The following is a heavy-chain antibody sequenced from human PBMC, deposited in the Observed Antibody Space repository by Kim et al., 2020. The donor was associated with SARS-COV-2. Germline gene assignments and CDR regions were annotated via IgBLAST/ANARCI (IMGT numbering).Heavy chain of an antibody. Sequence: SETLSLTCAVSGGSFSGYYWSWIRQPPGKGLEWIGEINHSGSTNYNPSLKSRVTIAVDTYKNEFSLKLSSVTAADTAGDYCGRGLRFGAVLNYDYYYGL. CDR3: GRGLRFGAVLNYDYYYGL. CDR2: INHSGST. J-gene: IGHJ6*01. CDR1: GGSFSGYY. V-gene: IGHV4-34*01. D-gene: IGHD3-10*01.